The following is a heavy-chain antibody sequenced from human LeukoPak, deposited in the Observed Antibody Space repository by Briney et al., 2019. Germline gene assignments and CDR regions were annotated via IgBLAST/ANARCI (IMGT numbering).Heavy chain of an antibody. Sequence: ASVKVSCKASGYTFTSHDISWVRQATGQGPEWMGWMNPNTGNAGYGPKFQGRGTMTRNTSVSTAYMELRSLRSDDTAVYYCARGGGITIAYWGQGTLVTVSS. V-gene: IGHV1-8*01. D-gene: IGHD3-16*01. J-gene: IGHJ4*02. CDR3: ARGGGITIAY. CDR2: MNPNTGNA. CDR1: GYTFTSHD.